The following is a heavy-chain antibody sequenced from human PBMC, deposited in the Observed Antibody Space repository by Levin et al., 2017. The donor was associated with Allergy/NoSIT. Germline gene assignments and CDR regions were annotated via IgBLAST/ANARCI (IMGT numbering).Heavy chain of an antibody. CDR1: GFTFSNYA. J-gene: IGHJ4*02. CDR3: AKETFDYSSGGFDY. Sequence: GESLKISCAASGFTFSNYAMTWVRQAPGKGLEWVSAVSGSGGSTYYADSVKGRFTISRDNSKNTLYLQMNSLRAEDTAVYYCAKETFDYSSGGFDYWGQGSLVTVSS. V-gene: IGHV3-23*01. D-gene: IGHD6-19*01. CDR2: VSGSGGST.